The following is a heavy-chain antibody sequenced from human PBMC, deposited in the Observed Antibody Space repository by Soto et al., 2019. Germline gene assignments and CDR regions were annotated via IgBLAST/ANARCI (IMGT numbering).Heavy chain of an antibody. Sequence: EVQLVESGGGLVQPGGSLRLSCAASGFTFSSYWMHWVRQAPGKGLVWVSRSNSDGSSPHYADSVKGRFTISRDNAKNTLYMQMNSLRAEDTAVYYCARVNTAMGLGTNCDYWGQGTLVTVSS. CDR3: ARVNTAMGLGTNCDY. CDR2: SNSDGSSP. CDR1: GFTFSSYW. D-gene: IGHD5-18*01. J-gene: IGHJ4*02. V-gene: IGHV3-74*01.